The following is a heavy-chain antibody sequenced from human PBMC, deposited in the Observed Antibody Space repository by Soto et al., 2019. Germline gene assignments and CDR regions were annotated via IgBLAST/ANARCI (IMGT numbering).Heavy chain of an antibody. D-gene: IGHD6-13*01. J-gene: IGHJ6*02. V-gene: IGHV3-30*03. CDR2: ISYDGSNK. CDR3: ATTLQQLDYYYYGMDV. Sequence: QVQLVESGGGVVQPGRSLRLSCAASGFTFSSYGMHWVRQAPGKGLEGVAVISYDGSNKYYADYVKGRFTISRDNSKNTLYLQMNSLRAEDTAVYYCATTLQQLDYYYYGMDVWGQGTTVTVSS. CDR1: GFTFSSYG.